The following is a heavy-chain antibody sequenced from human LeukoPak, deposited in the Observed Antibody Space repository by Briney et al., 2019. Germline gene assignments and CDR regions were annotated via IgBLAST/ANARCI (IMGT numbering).Heavy chain of an antibody. CDR2: IASDGGAK. CDR1: GFSFSNHG. CDR3: AREATWGQWYFDH. V-gene: IGHV3-30*03. J-gene: IGHJ4*02. Sequence: AGSLRLSCVASGFSFSNHGMHWVRQAPGKGLEWVSVIASDGGAKFYADSVKGRFTLSRDNPKNMFFLQMNLLTVEDTATYYCAREATWGQWYFDHWGQGTPVTVSS. D-gene: IGHD6-19*01.